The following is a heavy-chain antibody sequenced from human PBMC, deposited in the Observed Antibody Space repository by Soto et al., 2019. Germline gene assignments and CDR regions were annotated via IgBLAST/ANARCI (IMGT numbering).Heavy chain of an antibody. V-gene: IGHV3-23*01. CDR2: ISGSGGST. Sequence: PGGSLRLSCAASGFTFSSYAMSWVRQAPGKGLEWVSAISGSGGSTYYADSVKGRFTISRDNSKNTLYLQMNSLRAEDTAVYYCAKDRGYTAMVDRIYYFDYWGQGTLVTVSS. D-gene: IGHD5-18*01. J-gene: IGHJ4*02. CDR1: GFTFSSYA. CDR3: AKDRGYTAMVDRIYYFDY.